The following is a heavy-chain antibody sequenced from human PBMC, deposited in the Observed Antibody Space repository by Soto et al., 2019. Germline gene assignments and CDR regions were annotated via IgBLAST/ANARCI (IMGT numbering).Heavy chain of an antibody. J-gene: IGHJ4*02. CDR3: ARDCKDYCSGADY. D-gene: IGHD2-15*01. CDR1: GYTFRSYG. CDR2: ISAYNGNT. Sequence: QVQLVQSGAEVKEPGASVKVSCKASGYTFRSYGISWVRQAPGQGLEWMGWISAYNGNTRFAQKFQGRVTMTTDTSTTTAYLEVRSLRSDDTAVYYGARDCKDYCSGADYWGQGTLVTVSS. V-gene: IGHV1-18*01.